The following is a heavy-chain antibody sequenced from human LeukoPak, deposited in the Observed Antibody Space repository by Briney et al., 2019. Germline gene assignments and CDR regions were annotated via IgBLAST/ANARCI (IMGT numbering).Heavy chain of an antibody. J-gene: IGHJ4*02. CDR2: IYPGDSDT. D-gene: IGHD3-9*01. V-gene: IGHV5-51*01. CDR3: ARRMTDYDILTGYYFDY. CDR1: GYSFTSYW. Sequence: GESLKISCKGSGYSFTSYWIGWVRQMPGKGLEWMGIIYPGDSDTRYSPSFQGQVTISADKSISTAYLQWSSLKASDTAMYYCARRMTDYDILTGYYFDYWGQGTLVTVSS.